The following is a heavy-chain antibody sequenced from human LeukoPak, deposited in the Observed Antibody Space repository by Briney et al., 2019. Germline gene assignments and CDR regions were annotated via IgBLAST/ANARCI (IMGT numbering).Heavy chain of an antibody. CDR1: GFTFSSYE. CDR2: ISGSADTI. V-gene: IGHV3-48*03. Sequence: QSGGSVRLPCAASGFTFSSYEMNWVRQAPGKGLEWVSYISGSADTIYYADSVKGRFTISRDNAKKSLYLQMNSLRAGDTAVYYCVSAYGGLLDYWGQGTLVTVSS. CDR3: VSAYGGLLDY. J-gene: IGHJ4*02. D-gene: IGHD3-16*01.